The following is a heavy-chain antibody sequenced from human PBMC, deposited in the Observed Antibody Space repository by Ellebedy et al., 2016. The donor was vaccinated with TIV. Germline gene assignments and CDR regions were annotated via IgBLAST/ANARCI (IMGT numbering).Heavy chain of an antibody. D-gene: IGHD1-26*01. J-gene: IGHJ4*02. CDR3: AKDWTVGASYGGGVDC. CDR2: ISWESDTT. Sequence: GGSLRLSCAVSGFTFDDFAMHWVRQAPGRGLEWVSVISWESDTTSYVDSVKGRFTISRDNSRNSLYLQMNSLRAEDTALYYCAKDWTVGASYGGGVDCWGQGTLVTVSS. V-gene: IGHV3-43D*03. CDR1: GFTFDDFA.